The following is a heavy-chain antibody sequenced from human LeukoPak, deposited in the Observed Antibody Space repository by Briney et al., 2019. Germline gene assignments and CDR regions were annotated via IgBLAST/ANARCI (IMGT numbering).Heavy chain of an antibody. CDR3: ARAVAGFRNAFDI. V-gene: IGHV1-2*02. CDR2: INPNSGGT. Sequence: VASVTVSCAASGYTFTGYYMHWVRQAPGQGLEWMGWINPNSGGTTYAKKFQGRVPITRNTSISTAYMELSSLRSEDTAVYYCARAVAGFRNAFDICGQGTMVTVSS. CDR1: GYTFTGYY. J-gene: IGHJ3*02. D-gene: IGHD6-19*01.